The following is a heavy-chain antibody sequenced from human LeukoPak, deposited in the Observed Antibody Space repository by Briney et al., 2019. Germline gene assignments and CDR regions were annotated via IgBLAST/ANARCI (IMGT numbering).Heavy chain of an antibody. V-gene: IGHV4-34*01. CDR1: GGSFSGYY. J-gene: IGHJ6*03. CDR2: INHSGNT. Sequence: SETLSLTCSVNGGSFSGYYWSWIRQPPRQGLEWIGEINHSGNTNYNPSLKSRVTISGDTSKNQFSLKLSSVTAADTAVYYCETSSSATIDYFYDYIDVWGKGTTVTVSS. D-gene: IGHD2-15*01. CDR3: ETSSSATIDYFYDYIDV.